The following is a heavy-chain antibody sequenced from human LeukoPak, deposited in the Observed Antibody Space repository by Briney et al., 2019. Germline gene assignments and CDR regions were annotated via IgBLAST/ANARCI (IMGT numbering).Heavy chain of an antibody. CDR1: GYSFTNYW. J-gene: IGHJ4*02. Sequence: GESLKISCKGSGYSFTNYWIAWVRQMPGKGLEWMGIIYPGDSDTRYSPSFQGQVTISADKSISTAYLQWSSLKVSDTAMYYCARQVYRYFDYWGQGTLVTVSS. CDR2: IYPGDSDT. V-gene: IGHV5-51*01. D-gene: IGHD4-11*01. CDR3: ARQVYRYFDY.